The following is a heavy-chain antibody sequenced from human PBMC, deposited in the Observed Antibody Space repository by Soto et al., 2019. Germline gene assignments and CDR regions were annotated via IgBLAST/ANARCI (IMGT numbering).Heavy chain of an antibody. D-gene: IGHD3-22*01. CDR2: IYYSGST. V-gene: IGHV4-31*03. CDR1: GGSISSGDYY. Sequence: QVQLQESGPGLVKPSQTLFLTCTVSGGSISSGDYYWSWIRQHPGKGLEWIGYIYYSGSTHYSSSLKSRVTMSIDTSKNQFPLKLTSVTAADTAVYYCARLSSIDSSGYYLDYWGQGTLVTVSS. J-gene: IGHJ4*02. CDR3: ARLSSIDSSGYYLDY.